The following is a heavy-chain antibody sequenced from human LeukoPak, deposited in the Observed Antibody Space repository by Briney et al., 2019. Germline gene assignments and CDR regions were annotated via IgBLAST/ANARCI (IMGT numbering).Heavy chain of an antibody. J-gene: IGHJ6*02. CDR1: GFTFSSYS. CDR3: AREMVAAADRSRYYYGMDV. Sequence: GGSLRLSCAASGFTFSSYSMNWVRQAPGKGLEWVSSISSSSSYIYYADSVKGRFTISRDNAKNSLYLQMNSLRAEDTAVYYCAREMVAAADRSRYYYGMDVWGQGTTVTVSS. D-gene: IGHD6-13*01. V-gene: IGHV3-21*01. CDR2: ISSSSSYI.